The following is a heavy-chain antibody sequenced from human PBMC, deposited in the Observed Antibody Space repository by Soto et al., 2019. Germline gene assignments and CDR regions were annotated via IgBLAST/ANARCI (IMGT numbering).Heavy chain of an antibody. V-gene: IGHV3-15*07. CDR3: TTARYFDWLLLDYGMDV. D-gene: IGHD3-9*01. Sequence: PGGSLRLSCAASGFTFSNAWMNWVRQAPGKGLEWVGRIKSKTDVGTTDYAAPVKGRFTISRDDSKNTLYLQMNSLKTEDTAVYYCTTARYFDWLLLDYGMDVWGQGTTVTVSS. CDR1: GFTFSNAW. J-gene: IGHJ6*02. CDR2: IKSKTDVGTT.